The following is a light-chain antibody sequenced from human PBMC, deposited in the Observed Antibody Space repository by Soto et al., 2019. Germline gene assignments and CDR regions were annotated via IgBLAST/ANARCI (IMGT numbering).Light chain of an antibody. CDR3: QQYQTFWT. V-gene: IGKV1-5*03. CDR1: QSVSFW. J-gene: IGKJ1*01. CDR2: KAS. Sequence: DIQMTQSRSSLSASGGDRVIGTYRGSQSVSFWLAWYQQKPGKAPKLLIYKASTLESGVPSRFSGGGFGTEFTLTISSLQPDDYATYYCQQYQTFWTFGQGTKVDIK.